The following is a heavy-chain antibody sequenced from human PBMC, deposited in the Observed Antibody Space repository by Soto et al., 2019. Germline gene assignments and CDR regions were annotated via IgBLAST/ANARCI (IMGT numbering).Heavy chain of an antibody. Sequence: PGGSLRISCAASGFRFSYHYMTWIRQAPGKGLEWVSKISGGGTTMYYADSVKGRFTVSRDNAKNSLYLQMNSLRAEDTAVYYCAGDPYYYGSAFWGQGALVTVSS. CDR1: GFRFSYHY. V-gene: IGHV3-11*01. J-gene: IGHJ4*02. CDR3: AGDPYYYGSAF. CDR2: ISGGGTTM. D-gene: IGHD3-10*01.